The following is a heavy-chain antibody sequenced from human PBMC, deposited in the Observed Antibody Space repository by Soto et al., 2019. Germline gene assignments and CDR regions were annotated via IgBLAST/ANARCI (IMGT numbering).Heavy chain of an antibody. CDR3: AKDSDYGSGSESSYYYYGMDV. CDR2: ISYDGSNK. Sequence: QVQLVESGGGVVQPGRSLRLSCAASGFTFSSYGMHWVRQAPGKGLEWVAVISYDGSNKYYADSVKGRFTISRDNSKNTLYLQMNSLRAEDTAVYYCAKDSDYGSGSESSYYYYGMDVWGQGTTVTVSS. D-gene: IGHD3-10*01. V-gene: IGHV3-30*18. J-gene: IGHJ6*02. CDR1: GFTFSSYG.